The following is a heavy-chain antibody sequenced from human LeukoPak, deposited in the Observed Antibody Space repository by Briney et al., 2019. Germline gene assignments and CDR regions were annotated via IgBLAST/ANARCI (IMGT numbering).Heavy chain of an antibody. J-gene: IGHJ6*03. D-gene: IGHD1-7*01. CDR2: IKQEGSEK. CDR1: GFTFSSFW. Sequence: GGSRGLSGAASGFTFSSFWMSWVRQAPGKGLEWVATIKQEGSEKYYVDSLKGRFTISRDNAKNSLYLQMNSLRAEDTAVYYCAREKYNWNYRGYYYYYMDVWGKGTTVTVSS. V-gene: IGHV3-7*01. CDR3: AREKYNWNYRGYYYYYMDV.